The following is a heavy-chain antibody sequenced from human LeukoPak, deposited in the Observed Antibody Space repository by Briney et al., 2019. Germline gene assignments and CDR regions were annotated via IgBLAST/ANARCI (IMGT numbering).Heavy chain of an antibody. Sequence: GGSLRLSCAASGFTFDDYAMHWVRHAPGKGLEWVSGISWNSGSIGYADSVKGRFTISRHNSKNTLYLQMNSLRADDTALYYASGHGSSSYWGQGTLVTVSS. CDR2: ISWNSGSI. CDR3: SGHGSSSY. D-gene: IGHD6-13*01. V-gene: IGHV3-9*01. CDR1: GFTFDDYA. J-gene: IGHJ4*02.